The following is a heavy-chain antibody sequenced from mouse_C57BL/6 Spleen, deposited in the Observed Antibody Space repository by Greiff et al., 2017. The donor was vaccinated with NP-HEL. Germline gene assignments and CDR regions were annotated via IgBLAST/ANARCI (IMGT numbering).Heavy chain of an antibody. D-gene: IGHD1-1*01. Sequence: QVQLQQPGAELVKPGASVKLSCKASGYTFTSYWMHWVKQRPGRGLEWIGRIDPNSGGTKYNEKFKSMATLTVDNPSSPANMKLSSLTAEDSAVSYCARTVVAGFDYWGQGTTLTVSS. CDR1: GYTFTSYW. J-gene: IGHJ2*01. V-gene: IGHV1-72*01. CDR2: IDPNSGGT. CDR3: ARTVVAGFDY.